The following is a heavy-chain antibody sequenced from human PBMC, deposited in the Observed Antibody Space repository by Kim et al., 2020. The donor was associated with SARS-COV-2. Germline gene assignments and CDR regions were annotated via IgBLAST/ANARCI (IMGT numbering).Heavy chain of an antibody. J-gene: IGHJ6*02. CDR3: ARDGSGLAVAATYNPYYYYGMDV. Sequence: GGSLRLSCAASGFTFSSYAMHWVRQAPGKGLEWVAVISYDGSNKYYADSVKGRFTISRDNSKNTLYLQMNSLRAEDTAVYYCARDGSGLAVAATYNPYYYYGMDVWGQGTTVTVSS. CDR1: GFTFSSYA. D-gene: IGHD6-19*01. V-gene: IGHV3-30*04. CDR2: ISYDGSNK.